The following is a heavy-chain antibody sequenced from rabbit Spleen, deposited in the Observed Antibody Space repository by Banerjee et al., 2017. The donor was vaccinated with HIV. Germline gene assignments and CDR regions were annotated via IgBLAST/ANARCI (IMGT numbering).Heavy chain of an antibody. V-gene: IGHV1S47*01. CDR2: IDTSNGDT. CDR3: ARAANNIGYSSGL. CDR1: GFDFSSNA. Sequence: QEQLVESGGGLVQPEGSLALTCKASGFDFSSNAMCWVRQAPGKGPEWIACIDTSNGDTDYANWPKGRFTISKTSSTTVTLQMTRLTVADTATYWCARAANNIGYSSGLWGQGTLVTVS. J-gene: IGHJ6*01. D-gene: IGHD1-1*01.